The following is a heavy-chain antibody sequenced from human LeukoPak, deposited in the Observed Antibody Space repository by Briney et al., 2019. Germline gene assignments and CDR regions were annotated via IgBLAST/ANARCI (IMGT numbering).Heavy chain of an antibody. CDR1: GFTFSTYA. D-gene: IGHD3-10*01. CDR2: SGSGGST. Sequence: GASLRLSSAASGFTFSTYAMSWVRQAPGTGLEWVSGSGSGGSTYYADSVKGRFTISRDNSKNTLYLQMNSLSAEDTAVYYCAKDRKVRGVSCFDYWGQGTLVTVSS. CDR3: AKDRKVRGVSCFDY. J-gene: IGHJ4*02. V-gene: IGHV3-23*01.